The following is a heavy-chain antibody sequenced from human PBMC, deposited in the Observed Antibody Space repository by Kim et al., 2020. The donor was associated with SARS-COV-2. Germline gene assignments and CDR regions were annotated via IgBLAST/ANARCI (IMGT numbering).Heavy chain of an antibody. Sequence: GGSLRLSCAASGFTFSRSPMSWVRQAPGKGLEWVSAIDGSGDRTYYAGSVKGRFTISRDNSKNTLYLQMNSLRADDTALYYCAKDRPGGDAFDIWGQGT. CDR3: AKDRPGGDAFDI. J-gene: IGHJ3*02. CDR1: GFTFSRSP. D-gene: IGHD3-16*01. V-gene: IGHV3-23*01. CDR2: IDGSGDRT.